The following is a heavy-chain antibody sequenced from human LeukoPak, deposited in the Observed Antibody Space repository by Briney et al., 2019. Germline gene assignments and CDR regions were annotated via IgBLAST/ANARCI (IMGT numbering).Heavy chain of an antibody. J-gene: IGHJ6*02. CDR3: ARGRYEISAAMDV. Sequence: GGSLRLSCAASGFTVSSNYMSWVRQAPGKGLEWISVIYSGGSTNYADSVRGRFTISRDNSKNTLYLQMNSLRDEDTAVYYCARGRYEISAAMDVWGQGTTVTVSS. D-gene: IGHD5-12*01. CDR2: IYSGGST. V-gene: IGHV3-53*01. CDR1: GFTVSSNY.